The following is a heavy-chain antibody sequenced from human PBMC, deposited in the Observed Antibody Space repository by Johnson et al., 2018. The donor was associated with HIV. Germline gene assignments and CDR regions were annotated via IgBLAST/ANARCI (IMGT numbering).Heavy chain of an antibody. CDR2: IYSEGSST. CDR3: AREPRGPSSGSRIPDAFDI. CDR1: GFSVSNNY. J-gene: IGHJ3*02. D-gene: IGHD3-10*01. V-gene: IGHV3-74*01. Sequence: VQLVASGGGLVQPGGSLRLSCGASGFSVSNNYMNWVRQAPGKGLAWVPVIYSEGSSTDYADSVKGRFTISRDNAKTTLYLQMNSLRAEDTAVYYCAREPRGPSSGSRIPDAFDIWGQGTMVTVSS.